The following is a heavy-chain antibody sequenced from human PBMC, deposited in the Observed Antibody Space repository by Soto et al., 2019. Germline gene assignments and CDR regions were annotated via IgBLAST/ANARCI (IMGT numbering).Heavy chain of an antibody. J-gene: IGHJ4*02. CDR3: AKPPDYNWNDY. D-gene: IGHD1-20*01. V-gene: IGHV3-23*01. CDR2: VSGSGGST. CDR1: GFTFSSYA. Sequence: EVQLLESGGGLVQPGGSLRLSCAASGFTFSSYAMSWVRQAPGKGLEWISAVSGSGGSTYYADSVKGRFTISRDNFKDTLYLQMNNLRAEDTAVYYCAKPPDYNWNDYWCQGTLGTVSS.